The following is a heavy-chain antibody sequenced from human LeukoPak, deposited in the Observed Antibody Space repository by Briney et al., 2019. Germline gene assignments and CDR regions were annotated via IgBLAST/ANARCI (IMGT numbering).Heavy chain of an antibody. CDR2: ISTHGGNT. Sequence: PGGSLRLSCAASGFTFSNYAMSWVRQAPGQGLEWVSSISTHGGNTYFADSVKGRFTISRDNSKNTLSLQVNSLRAEDTAIYYCAKGGGEDFDYWGQGTLVTVSS. CDR1: GFTFSNYA. D-gene: IGHD3-16*01. J-gene: IGHJ4*02. V-gene: IGHV3-23*01. CDR3: AKGGGEDFDY.